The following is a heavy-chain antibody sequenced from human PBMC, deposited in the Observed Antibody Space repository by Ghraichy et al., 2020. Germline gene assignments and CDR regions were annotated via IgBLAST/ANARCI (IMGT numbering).Heavy chain of an antibody. V-gene: IGHV1-18*01. Sequence: ASVKVSCKASGYTFTSYGISWVRQAPGQGLEWMGWISAYNGNTNYAQKLQGRVTMTTDTSTSTAYMELRSLRSDDTAVYYCARAPLCASCLGDFDYWGQGTLVTVSS. D-gene: IGHD2-2*01. CDR3: ARAPLCASCLGDFDY. J-gene: IGHJ4*02. CDR1: GYTFTSYG. CDR2: ISAYNGNT.